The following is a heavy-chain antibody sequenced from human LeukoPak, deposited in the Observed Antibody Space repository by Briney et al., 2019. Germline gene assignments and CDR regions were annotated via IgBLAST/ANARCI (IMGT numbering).Heavy chain of an antibody. V-gene: IGHV4-34*01. D-gene: IGHD3-22*01. Sequence: SETLSLTCAVYGGSFSGYYWSWIRQPPGKGLEWIGEINHSGSTNYNPSLKSRVTISVDTSKNQFSLKLSSVTAADTAVYYCARVLFGYYFPWGQGTLVTVPS. CDR3: ARVLFGYYFP. CDR1: GGSFSGYY. J-gene: IGHJ5*02. CDR2: INHSGST.